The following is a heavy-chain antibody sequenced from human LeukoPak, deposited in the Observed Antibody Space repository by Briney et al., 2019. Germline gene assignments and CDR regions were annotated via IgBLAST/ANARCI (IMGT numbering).Heavy chain of an antibody. D-gene: IGHD1-26*01. CDR2: INPNSGGT. CDR3: ARLSKGGSYDDY. J-gene: IGHJ4*02. CDR1: GYTFTRYY. Sequence: ASVKVSCKASGYTFTRYYMHWVRQAPGQGLEWMGWINPNSGGTNYAQKFQGRVTMTRDTSISTAYMELSRLRSDDTAVYYCARLSKGGSYDDYWGQGTLVTVSS. V-gene: IGHV1-2*02.